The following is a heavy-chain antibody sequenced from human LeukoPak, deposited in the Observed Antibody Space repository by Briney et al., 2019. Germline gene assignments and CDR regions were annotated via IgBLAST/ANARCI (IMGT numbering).Heavy chain of an antibody. J-gene: IGHJ4*02. Sequence: PSETLSLTCTVSGDSISTSNYYRGWIRQPPGKGLEWIGEINHSGSTNYNPSLKSRVTISVDTSKNQFSLKLSSVTAADTAVYYCARLIAAPRNYFDYWGQGTLVTVSS. CDR2: INHSGST. V-gene: IGHV4-39*01. D-gene: IGHD6-13*01. CDR3: ARLIAAPRNYFDY. CDR1: GDSISTSNYY.